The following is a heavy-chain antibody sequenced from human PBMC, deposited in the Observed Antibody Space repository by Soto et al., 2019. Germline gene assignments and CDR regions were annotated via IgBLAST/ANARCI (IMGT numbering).Heavy chain of an antibody. CDR1: GFSFSSQW. V-gene: IGHV3-74*01. CDR3: VKDIR. J-gene: IGHJ4*02. CDR2: INNDGSRI. Sequence: EVQLVESGGGLVQPGGSLRLSCAASGFSFSSQWMYWVRQSPGKGPVWVSYINNDGSRIGYADSVKGRFTISRDNAKNTLYLQMSGLRVEDTAVYYCVKDIRWGRGTLVTVSS.